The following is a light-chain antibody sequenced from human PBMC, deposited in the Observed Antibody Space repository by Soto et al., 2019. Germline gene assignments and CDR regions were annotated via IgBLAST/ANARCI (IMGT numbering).Light chain of an antibody. Sequence: QSALTQPASVSGSPGQSITISCTGSSSDIGTYNLVSWYQQQPGKAPRLVIYEVSGRPSGVSVRFSGSKSGNTASLPISGLQVDDEGDYYCSSYTKTSPAYVFGTGTKLTVL. CDR1: SSDIGTYNL. CDR2: EVS. J-gene: IGLJ1*01. CDR3: SSYTKTSPAYV. V-gene: IGLV2-14*01.